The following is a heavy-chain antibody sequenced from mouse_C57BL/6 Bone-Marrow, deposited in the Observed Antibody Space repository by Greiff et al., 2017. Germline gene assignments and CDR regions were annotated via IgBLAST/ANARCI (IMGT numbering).Heavy chain of an antibody. J-gene: IGHJ1*03. V-gene: IGHV1-64*01. CDR2: IHPNSGST. D-gene: IGHD1-1*01. CDR1: GYTFTSYW. CDR3: ARYSSYWYFDV. Sequence: QVQLQQPGAELVKPGASVKLSCKASGYTFTSYWMHWVKQRPGQGLEWIGMIHPNSGSTNYNEKFKSKATLTVDKSSSTAYMQLSSLTSEDSAGDYCARYSSYWYFDVWGTGTTVTVSS.